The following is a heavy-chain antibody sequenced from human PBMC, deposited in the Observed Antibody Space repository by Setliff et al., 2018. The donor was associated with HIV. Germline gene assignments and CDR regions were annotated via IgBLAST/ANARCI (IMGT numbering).Heavy chain of an antibody. CDR2: INPNSGGT. CDR3: ARGHYYDSSGYFRPLGY. CDR1: GYTFTGYY. Sequence: ASVKVSCKASGYTFTGYYMHWVRQAPGQGLEWMGWINPNSGGTNYAQKYHDRVIMTIDTSTSTAYMELRSLRSEDTAVYYCARGHYYDSSGYFRPLGYWGQGTLVTVSS. V-gene: IGHV1-2*02. J-gene: IGHJ4*02. D-gene: IGHD3-22*01.